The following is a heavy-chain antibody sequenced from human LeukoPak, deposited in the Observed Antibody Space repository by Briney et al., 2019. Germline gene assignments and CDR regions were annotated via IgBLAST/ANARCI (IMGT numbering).Heavy chain of an antibody. CDR2: ISHRGST. Sequence: TLSLTCSAYGGSFSAYFWISIPQSPHLGLQWMREISHRGSTNYNPSLRSRLTMSVDTSKHQFSLKLSSVTAADSAVYYCARDGYSIGRAFDPWGQGMLVTVPS. V-gene: IGHV4-34*01. CDR1: GGSFSAYF. D-gene: IGHD5-18*01. J-gene: IGHJ5*02. CDR3: ARDGYSIGRAFDP.